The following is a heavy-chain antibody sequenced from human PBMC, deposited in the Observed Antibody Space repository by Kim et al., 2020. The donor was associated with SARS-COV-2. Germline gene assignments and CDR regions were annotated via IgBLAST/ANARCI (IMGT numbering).Heavy chain of an antibody. CDR2: INAGNGNT. CDR3: ARGKVLGLQPLLGY. CDR1: GYTFTSYA. D-gene: IGHD1-1*01. J-gene: IGHJ4*02. V-gene: IGHV1-3*01. Sequence: ASVKVSCKASGYTFTSYAMHWVRQAPGQRLEWMGWINAGNGNTKYSQKFQGRVTITRDTSASTAYMELSSLRSEDTAVYYCARGKVLGLQPLLGYWGQGTLVTVSS.